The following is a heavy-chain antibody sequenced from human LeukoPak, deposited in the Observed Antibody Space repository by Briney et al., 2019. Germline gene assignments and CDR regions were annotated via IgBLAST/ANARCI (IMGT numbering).Heavy chain of an antibody. CDR2: IKSKTDGGTT. V-gene: IGHV3-15*01. CDR3: TASMVRGVNSFYYFEF. J-gene: IGHJ4*02. CDR1: GFPFSNAW. Sequence: AGGSLRLSCAASGFPFSNAWMSWVRQAPGKGLEWVGRIKSKTDGGTTDYAAPVKGRFTISRDDSKNTLYLQMNSLKTEDTAVYYCTASMVRGVNSFYYFEFWGQGTLVTVSS. D-gene: IGHD3-10*01.